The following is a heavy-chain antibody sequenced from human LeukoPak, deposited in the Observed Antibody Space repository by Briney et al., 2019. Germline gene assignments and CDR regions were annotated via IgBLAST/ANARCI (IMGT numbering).Heavy chain of an antibody. CDR1: GVTFSSYA. CDR3: ARDRYNWNDGRRSVFDY. CDR2: ISYDGGNR. V-gene: IGHV3-30-3*01. D-gene: IGHD1-1*01. Sequence: PGGSLRLSCAASGVTFSSYAMHWVRQAPGKGLEWVAVISYDGGNRYYADSVKGRFTISRDNSKNTLYLQMNSLRGEDTAVYYCARDRYNWNDGRRSVFDYWGQGTLVTVSS. J-gene: IGHJ4*02.